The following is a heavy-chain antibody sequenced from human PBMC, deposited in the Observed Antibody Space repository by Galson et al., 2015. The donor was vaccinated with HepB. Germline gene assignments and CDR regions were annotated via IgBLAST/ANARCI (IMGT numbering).Heavy chain of an antibody. D-gene: IGHD3-22*01. CDR3: ARDPYYDSSGYYLDY. J-gene: IGHJ4*02. CDR2: ISAYNGNT. CDR1: GYTFTSYG. V-gene: IGHV1-18*01. Sequence: QSGAEVKKPGASVKVSCKASGYTFTSYGISWVRQAPGQGLEWMGWISAYNGNTNYAQKLQGRVTMTTDTSTSTAYMELRSLRSDDTAVYYCARDPYYDSSGYYLDYWGQGTLVTVSS.